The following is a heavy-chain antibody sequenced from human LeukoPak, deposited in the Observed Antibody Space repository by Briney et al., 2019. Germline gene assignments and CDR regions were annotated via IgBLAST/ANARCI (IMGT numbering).Heavy chain of an antibody. V-gene: IGHV3-23*01. CDR1: GFTFSSYA. CDR2: ISGSGGST. CDR3: AKDRWEQQLTYPLDY. J-gene: IGHJ4*02. D-gene: IGHD6-13*01. Sequence: GGSLRLSCAASGFTFSSYAMSWVRQAPGKGLEWVSAISGSGGSTYYADSVKGRFTISRDNSKNTLYLQMNSLRAEDTAVYYCAKDRWEQQLTYPLDYWGQGTLVTVSS.